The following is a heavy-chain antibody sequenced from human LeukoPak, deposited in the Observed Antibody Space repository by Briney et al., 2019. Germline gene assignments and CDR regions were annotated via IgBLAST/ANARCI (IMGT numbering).Heavy chain of an antibody. V-gene: IGHV4-39*07. CDR1: GGSISSSSYY. CDR2: IYYSGST. D-gene: IGHD3-3*01. J-gene: IGHJ4*02. CDR3: ARGAITIFGVVTTFDY. Sequence: SETLSLTCTVSGGSISSSSYYWGWVRQPPGKGLEWIGSIYYSGSTYYNPSLKSRVTISVDTSKNQCSLKLSSVTAADTAVYYCARGAITIFGVVTTFDYWGQGTLVTVSS.